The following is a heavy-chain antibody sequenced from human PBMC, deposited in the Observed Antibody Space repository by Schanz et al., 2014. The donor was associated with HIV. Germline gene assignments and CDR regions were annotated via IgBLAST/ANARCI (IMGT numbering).Heavy chain of an antibody. Sequence: QVQLMQSGAEVKEPGASVKVSCKASGYTFTSYGITWVRQAPGQGLEWMGWISTYNGNTIYAQKFQGRVTMTTDTSTSTAYMEKNSLTSDDTAVYYCATGSGEAAVGTSFYYGMDVWGQGTTITVSS. CDR3: ATGSGEAAVGTSFYYGMDV. V-gene: IGHV1-18*01. J-gene: IGHJ6*02. CDR2: ISTYNGNT. D-gene: IGHD6-13*01. CDR1: GYTFTSYG.